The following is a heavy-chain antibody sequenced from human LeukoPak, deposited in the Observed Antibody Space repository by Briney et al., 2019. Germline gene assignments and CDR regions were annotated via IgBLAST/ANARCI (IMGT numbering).Heavy chain of an antibody. CDR3: FTRIAAAGTKDDY. V-gene: IGHV3-15*01. CDR1: GFTLSNAW. Sequence: GGSLRLSCAASGFTLSNAWMTWVRQAPGKGLEWVGRIKSKADGGTIDYAAPVNGRFTISRDDSKNTLYLQMNSLKTEDTALYYCFTRIAAAGTKDDYWGQGTLVTVSS. CDR2: IKSKADGGTI. D-gene: IGHD6-13*01. J-gene: IGHJ4*02.